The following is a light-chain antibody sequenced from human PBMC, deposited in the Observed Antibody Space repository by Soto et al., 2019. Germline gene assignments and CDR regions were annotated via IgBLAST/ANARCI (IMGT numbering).Light chain of an antibody. V-gene: IGKV3-20*01. CDR2: GAS. CDR3: QQYGSSPPWT. CDR1: RSVSSSY. J-gene: IGKJ1*01. Sequence: EIVLTQSPGTLSLSRGERATLSCRASRSVSSSYLAWYQQKPGQAPRLLIYGASSRATGIPDRFSGSGSGTDFTLTISRLEPEDFAVYYCQQYGSSPPWTFGQGTKVDIK.